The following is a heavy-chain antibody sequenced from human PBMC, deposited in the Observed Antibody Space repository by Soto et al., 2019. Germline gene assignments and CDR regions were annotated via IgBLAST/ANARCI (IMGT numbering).Heavy chain of an antibody. Sequence: QVQIVQSGAEERKPEASVKISCRTSGYTFITYLIHWVRQAPGQTHEWMGWVNAGTGATKYSQKFQGRVTFSRDTSARTAYMELSRLTSEDTAVYYCARGSGPAVADWGQGTLVTVSS. CDR3: ARGSGPAVAD. V-gene: IGHV1-3*05. J-gene: IGHJ4*02. D-gene: IGHD5-12*01. CDR1: GYTFITYL. CDR2: VNAGTGAT.